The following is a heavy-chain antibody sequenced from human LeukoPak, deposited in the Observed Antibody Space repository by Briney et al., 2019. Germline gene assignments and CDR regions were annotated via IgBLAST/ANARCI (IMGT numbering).Heavy chain of an antibody. CDR3: AREGVAAAGTPQDAFDI. J-gene: IGHJ3*02. CDR1: GGTFSSYA. CDR2: IIPIFGTA. Sequence: ASVKVSCKASGGTFSSYAISWVRQAPGQGLEWMGGIIPIFGTANYAQKFQGRVTITADESTSTAYMELSSLRSEDTAVYYCAREGVAAAGTPQDAFDIWGQGTIVTVSS. D-gene: IGHD6-13*01. V-gene: IGHV1-69*13.